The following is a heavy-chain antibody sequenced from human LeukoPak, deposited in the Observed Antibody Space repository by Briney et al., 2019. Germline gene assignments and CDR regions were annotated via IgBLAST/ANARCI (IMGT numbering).Heavy chain of an antibody. V-gene: IGHV3-48*03. CDR3: ASGKFLEWLPTSFDY. Sequence: PGGSLRLSCAASGFTFSSYEMNWVRQAPGKGLEWVSYISSSGSTIYYADSVKGRFTISRDNAKNSLYLQMNSLRAEDTAVYYCASGKFLEWLPTSFDYWGQGTLVTVSS. CDR1: GFTFSSYE. D-gene: IGHD3-3*01. CDR2: ISSSGSTI. J-gene: IGHJ4*02.